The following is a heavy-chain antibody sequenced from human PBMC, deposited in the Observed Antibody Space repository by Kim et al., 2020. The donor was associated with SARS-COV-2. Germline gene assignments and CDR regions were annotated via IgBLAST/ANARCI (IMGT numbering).Heavy chain of an antibody. V-gene: IGHV3-30-3*01. J-gene: IGHJ4*02. Sequence: GGSLRLSCAASGFTFSHFPIHWVRQAPGKGLDWVAVISYDGSNKFYADSVKGRFTISRDNSKNTLSMQMSSLRPEDTAVYYCVARITMGRGAPFYWGQGTLVTVSS. CDR1: GFTFSHFP. CDR3: VARITMGRGAPFY. CDR2: ISYDGSNK. D-gene: IGHD3-10*01.